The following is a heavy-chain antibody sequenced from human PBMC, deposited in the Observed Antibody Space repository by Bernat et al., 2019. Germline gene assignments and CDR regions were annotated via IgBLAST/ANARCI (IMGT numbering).Heavy chain of an antibody. Sequence: QVQLVQSGAEVKKPGASVKVSCKASRYTFTNYDINWVRHATGQGPEWLGWMNPKSGNTGYAQKFQGRVTMTRDTSTSTAYMELSSLRSEDTAVYYCARGAGIVATTTFDHWGQGTLLTVSS. V-gene: IGHV1-8*01. CDR3: ARGAGIVATTTFDH. J-gene: IGHJ4*02. D-gene: IGHD5-12*01. CDR1: RYTFTNYD. CDR2: MNPKSGNT.